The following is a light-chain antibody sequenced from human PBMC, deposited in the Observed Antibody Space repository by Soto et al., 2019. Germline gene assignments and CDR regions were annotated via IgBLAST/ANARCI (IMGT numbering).Light chain of an antibody. J-gene: IGLJ1*01. Sequence: QSVLTQPPSASGSPGQSVTISCTGTSSDVGGYNYVSWYQQHPGKAPKLMIYEVSKRPSRVPDRFSGSKSGNTASLTVSGLQAEDEADYYCSSYAGSNNLDVFGTGTKVTVL. CDR1: SSDVGGYNY. CDR3: SSYAGSNNLDV. V-gene: IGLV2-8*01. CDR2: EVS.